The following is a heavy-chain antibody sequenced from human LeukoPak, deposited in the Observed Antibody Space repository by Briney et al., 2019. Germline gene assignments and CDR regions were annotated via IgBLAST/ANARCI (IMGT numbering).Heavy chain of an antibody. D-gene: IGHD6-13*01. Sequence: GESLKISCKGSGYNFTNYWIGWVRPMPGKGLEWMGIIYPCDSDTRYSPSFQGQVTISADKSISTAYLQWSSLKASDTAMYYCARLLRNIAAAVYYFDYWGQGTLVTVSS. J-gene: IGHJ4*02. CDR2: IYPCDSDT. V-gene: IGHV5-51*01. CDR1: GYNFTNYW. CDR3: ARLLRNIAAAVYYFDY.